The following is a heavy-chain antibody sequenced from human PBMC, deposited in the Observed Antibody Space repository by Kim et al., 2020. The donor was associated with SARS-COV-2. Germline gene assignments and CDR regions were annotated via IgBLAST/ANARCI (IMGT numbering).Heavy chain of an antibody. CDR3: TRGGGGSDGFDI. CDR1: GVSISSKY. J-gene: IGHJ3*02. CDR2: FYTTGST. Sequence: GGSLRLSCAASGVSISSKYMSWVRQAPGKGLEWVSVFYTTGSTFYADSVKGRFTISRDNSRNKMYLQMNSLRAEYTAVYFCTRGGGGSDGFDIWGQGTMVIVSS. D-gene: IGHD3-10*01. V-gene: IGHV3-53*01.